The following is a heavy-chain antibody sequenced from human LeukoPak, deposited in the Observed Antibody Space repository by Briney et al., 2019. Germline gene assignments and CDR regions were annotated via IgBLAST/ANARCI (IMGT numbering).Heavy chain of an antibody. CDR3: ARDDCGDTCYPGGY. V-gene: IGHV1-3*01. J-gene: IGHJ4*02. CDR1: GYIFTKYV. CDR2: IKAGNGDT. D-gene: IGHD2-21*01. Sequence: GASVKVSCKASGYIFTKYVVHWVRQAPGQRPEWMGWIKAGNGDTKYSQNFQDRLTITRDTSASTVYMELCSLTSEDTALYYCARDDCGDTCYPGGYWGQGTLVTVSS.